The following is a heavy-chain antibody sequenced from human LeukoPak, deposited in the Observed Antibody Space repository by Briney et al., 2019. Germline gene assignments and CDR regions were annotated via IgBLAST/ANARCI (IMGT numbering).Heavy chain of an antibody. CDR1: GFTVSSNY. J-gene: IGHJ6*02. D-gene: IGHD6-13*01. CDR2: IYSGGST. Sequence: GWSLRLSCAASGFTVSSNYMSWVRQAPGKGLEWVSVIYSGGSTYYADSEKGRFTISRDNSKNTLYLQMNSLRAEDTAVYYCAKDRTAAVGTAYYYYGMDVWGQGATVTVSS. CDR3: AKDRTAAVGTAYYYYGMDV. V-gene: IGHV3-53*01.